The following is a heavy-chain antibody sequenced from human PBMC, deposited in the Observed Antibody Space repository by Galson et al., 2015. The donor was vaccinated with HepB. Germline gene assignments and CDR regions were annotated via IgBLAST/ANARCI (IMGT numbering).Heavy chain of an antibody. Sequence: SLRLSCAASGFTFSDYAMHWVRQAPGKGLEWVAILSSDGFVKDYADSVKGRFSVSRDSSKNTLYLQMNSLRAEDTAVYYCTRARDQLLFIHLNLDYWGLGTLVTVSS. J-gene: IGHJ4*02. V-gene: IGHV3-30*04. CDR2: LSSDGFVK. CDR3: TRARDQLLFIHLNLDY. CDR1: GFTFSDYA. D-gene: IGHD2-2*01.